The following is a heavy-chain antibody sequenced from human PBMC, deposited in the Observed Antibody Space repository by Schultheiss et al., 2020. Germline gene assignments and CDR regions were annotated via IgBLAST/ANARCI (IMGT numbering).Heavy chain of an antibody. CDR2: MNPNSGNT. V-gene: IGHV1-8*01. Sequence: GGSLRLSCKASGYTFTSYDINWVRQATGQGLEWMGWMNPNSGNTGYAQKFQGRVTMTTDTSTSTAYMELRSLRSDDTAVYYCARAFSGGDAFDIWGQGTMVTVSS. D-gene: IGHD6-19*01. CDR1: GYTFTSYD. CDR3: ARAFSGGDAFDI. J-gene: IGHJ3*02.